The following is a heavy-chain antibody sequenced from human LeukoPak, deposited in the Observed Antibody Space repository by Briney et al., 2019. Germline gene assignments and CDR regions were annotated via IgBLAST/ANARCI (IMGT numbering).Heavy chain of an antibody. J-gene: IGHJ4*02. CDR2: ISSSGTYI. D-gene: IGHD6-19*01. V-gene: IGHV3-21*01. Sequence: GGSLRLSCAASGFTFSTYSMNWVRQALGKGLEWVSSISSSGTYIYYADSVRGRLTISRDNAKNSLYLQMHSLRAEDTAVYYCARDRSGWSFDYWGQGTLVTVSS. CDR1: GFTFSTYS. CDR3: ARDRSGWSFDY.